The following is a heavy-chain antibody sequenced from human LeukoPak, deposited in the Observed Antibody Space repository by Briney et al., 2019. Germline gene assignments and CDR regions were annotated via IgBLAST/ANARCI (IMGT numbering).Heavy chain of an antibody. V-gene: IGHV3-7*01. D-gene: IGHD2-15*01. CDR3: AREYCSGGSCYSSLDAFDI. Sequence: GGSLRLSCAASGFTFSSYWMSWVRQAPGKGLEWVANIKQDGSEKYYVDSVKGRFTISRDNAKKSLYLQMNSLRAEDTAVYYYAREYCSGGSCYSSLDAFDIWGQGTMVTVSS. CDR2: IKQDGSEK. CDR1: GFTFSSYW. J-gene: IGHJ3*02.